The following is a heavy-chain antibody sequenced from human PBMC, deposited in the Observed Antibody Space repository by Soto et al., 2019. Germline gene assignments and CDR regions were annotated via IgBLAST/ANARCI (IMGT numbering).Heavy chain of an antibody. V-gene: IGHV4-39*01. Sequence: PSETVSLTCTVSGGSISSSSYYWGWIRQPPGKGLEWIGSIYYSGSTYYNPSLKSRVTISVDTSKNQFSLKLSSVTAADTAVYYCARQLGGYFDWLLDYYGMDVWGQGTTVTVSS. D-gene: IGHD3-9*01. CDR2: IYYSGST. CDR1: GGSISSSSYY. CDR3: ARQLGGYFDWLLDYYGMDV. J-gene: IGHJ6*02.